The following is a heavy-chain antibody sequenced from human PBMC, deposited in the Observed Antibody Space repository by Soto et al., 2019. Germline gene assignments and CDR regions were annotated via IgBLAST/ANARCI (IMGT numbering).Heavy chain of an antibody. Sequence: PSETLSLTCAVYGGSFSGYYWSWIRQPPGKGLEWIGEINHSGSTNYNPSLKSRVTISVDTSKNQFSLKLSSVTAADTAVYYCARSFYDFWSGYYLPVDYWGQGTLGTVS. CDR1: GGSFSGYY. V-gene: IGHV4-34*01. CDR2: INHSGST. D-gene: IGHD3-3*01. CDR3: ARSFYDFWSGYYLPVDY. J-gene: IGHJ4*02.